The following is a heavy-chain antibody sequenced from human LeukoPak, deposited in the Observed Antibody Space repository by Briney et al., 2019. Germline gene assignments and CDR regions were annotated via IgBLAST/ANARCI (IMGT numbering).Heavy chain of an antibody. Sequence: GGSLRLSCAASGFTFSSYAMHWVRQAPGKGLEWVAVISYDGSNKYYADSVKGRFTISRDDSKNTLYLQMNSLRAEDTAVYYCARDTISSGYALAVDYWGQGTLVTVSS. CDR1: GFTFSSYA. V-gene: IGHV3-30-3*01. CDR3: ARDTISSGYALAVDY. J-gene: IGHJ4*02. D-gene: IGHD3-22*01. CDR2: ISYDGSNK.